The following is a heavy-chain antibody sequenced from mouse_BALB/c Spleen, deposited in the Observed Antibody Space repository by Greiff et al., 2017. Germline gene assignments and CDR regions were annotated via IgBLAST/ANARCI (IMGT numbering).Heavy chain of an antibody. J-gene: IGHJ3*01. D-gene: IGHD2-4*01. CDR3: ARGSYDYDDGFAY. CDR1: GFSLTGYG. CDR2: IWGDGST. Sequence: VQGVESGPGLVAPSQSLSITCTVSGFSLTGYGVNWVRQPPGKGLEWLGMIWGDGSTDYNSALKSRLSISKDNSKSQVFLKMNSLQTDDTARYYWARGSYDYDDGFAYWGQGTLVTVSA. V-gene: IGHV2-6-7*01.